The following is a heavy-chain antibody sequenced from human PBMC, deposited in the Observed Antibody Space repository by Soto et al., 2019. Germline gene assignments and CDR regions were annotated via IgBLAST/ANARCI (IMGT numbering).Heavy chain of an antibody. D-gene: IGHD6-13*01. CDR1: GLTFSNYA. J-gene: IGHJ4*02. CDR3: AKDQGSSWYEIDY. CDR2: ISGSGGST. Sequence: EVQLLESGGGLVQPGGSLRLSCAASGLTFSNYAVTWVRQAPWKGLEWVSTISGSGGSTYYADSVKGRFTISRDNSKNTLYLQMNSLRAEDTAVYYCAKDQGSSWYEIDYWGQGTLVTVSS. V-gene: IGHV3-23*01.